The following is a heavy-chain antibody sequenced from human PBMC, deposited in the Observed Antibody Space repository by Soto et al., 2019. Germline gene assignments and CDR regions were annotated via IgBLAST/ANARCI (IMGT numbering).Heavy chain of an antibody. J-gene: IGHJ4*02. Sequence: PGGSLRLSCAASGFTFGAFAMAWVRQRPGNGLEWVSSISSTTNYIYYGDSMKGRFTISRDNAKNSLYLGMNSLRAEDTAVYYCARESEDLTSNFDYWGQGTLVTVSS. CDR2: ISSTTNYI. CDR3: ARESEDLTSNFDY. V-gene: IGHV3-21*06. CDR1: GFTFGAFA.